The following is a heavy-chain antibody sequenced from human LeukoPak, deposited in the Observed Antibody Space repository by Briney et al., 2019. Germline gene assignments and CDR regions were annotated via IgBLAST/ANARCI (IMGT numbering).Heavy chain of an antibody. J-gene: IGHJ4*02. D-gene: IGHD2-15*01. Sequence: GGSLRLSCAASGFTFSNYWMTWVRQAPGKGLEWVANIKPDGSEKYYVDSVKGRFTISRDNAKKSLYLQMNSLRAEDTAVYYCARDKVVGATYLDYWGQGTLVTVSS. V-gene: IGHV3-7*01. CDR3: ARDKVVGATYLDY. CDR2: IKPDGSEK. CDR1: GFTFSNYW.